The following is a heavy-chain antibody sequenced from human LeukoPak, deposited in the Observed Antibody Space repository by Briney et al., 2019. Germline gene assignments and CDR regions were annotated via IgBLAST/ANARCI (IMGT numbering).Heavy chain of an antibody. V-gene: IGHV3-43*01. D-gene: IGHD5-12*01. CDR3: AKDSNTGGYSFGS. Sequence: GGSLRLSCAASGFAFHHYSMHWVRQPPGKGLEWVSLISWDGGITYYADSVRGRFTISRDNSKNSLSLEMNSLRTEDTALYYCAKDSNTGGYSFGSWGQGTLVTVTS. CDR2: ISWDGGIT. J-gene: IGHJ4*02. CDR1: GFAFHHYS.